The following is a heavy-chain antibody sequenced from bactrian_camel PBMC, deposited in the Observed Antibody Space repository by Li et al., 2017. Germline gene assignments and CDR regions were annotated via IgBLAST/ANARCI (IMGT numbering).Heavy chain of an antibody. CDR1: GFTFAANP. V-gene: IGHV3S40*01. CDR2: ISVGGART. J-gene: IGHJ4*01. Sequence: VQLVESGGGLVQPGGSLRLSYSASGFTFAANPMNWVRQVPGKPLEWVSTISVGGARTTYADSVKGRFTISRDDAKSTVHLQMNCLKPEDTAVYYCVRDGEFQSLEFEGQGTQVTVS. D-gene: IGHD1*01.